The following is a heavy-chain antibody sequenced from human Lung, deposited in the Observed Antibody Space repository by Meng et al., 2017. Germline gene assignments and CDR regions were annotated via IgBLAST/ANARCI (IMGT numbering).Heavy chain of an antibody. V-gene: IGHV1-2*06. CDR1: GYTFTAYW. J-gene: IGHJ4*02. CDR2: IDPGSVGT. CDR3: GRDEDISAAGKLFGDY. D-gene: IGHD6-13*01. Sequence: SVKVSCKPSGYTFTAYWLHWVRLAPGHGLEWMGRIDPGSVGTQYPQNFQGRVLMTRDTSISTTYMELSGLRSDDTSVYYCGRDEDISAAGKLFGDYWGQGTLVTVSS.